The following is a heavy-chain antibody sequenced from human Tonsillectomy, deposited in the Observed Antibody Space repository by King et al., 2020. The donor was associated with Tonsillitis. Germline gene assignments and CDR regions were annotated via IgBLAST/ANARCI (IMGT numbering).Heavy chain of an antibody. D-gene: IGHD3-22*01. Sequence: VQLVESGGGLVNPGGSLRLSCAASGFTFSDYYMSWIRQAPGKGLEWVSYISSSGSTIYYADSVKGRFTISRDNAKNSLYLQMNSLRAEDTAVYYCASSRYYDSSGYYYRDYWGQGTLVTVSS. J-gene: IGHJ4*02. CDR2: ISSSGSTI. V-gene: IGHV3-11*01. CDR3: ASSRYYDSSGYYYRDY. CDR1: GFTFSDYY.